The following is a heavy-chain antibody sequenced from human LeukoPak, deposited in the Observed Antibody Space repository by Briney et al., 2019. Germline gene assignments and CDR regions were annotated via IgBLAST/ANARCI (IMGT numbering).Heavy chain of an antibody. CDR1: GGSFRGYY. J-gene: IGHJ5*02. D-gene: IGHD3-22*01. Sequence: SETLSLTCAVYGGSFRGYYWSWIRQPPGKGLEWIGEINHSGSTNYNPSLKSRVTISVDTSKNQFSLKLSSVTAADTAVYYCARGLEDSSGYYLSWFDPWGQGTLVTVSS. CDR2: INHSGST. CDR3: ARGLEDSSGYYLSWFDP. V-gene: IGHV4-34*01.